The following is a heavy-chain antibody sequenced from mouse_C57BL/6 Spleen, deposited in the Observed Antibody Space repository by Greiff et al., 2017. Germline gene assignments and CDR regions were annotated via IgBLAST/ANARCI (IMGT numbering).Heavy chain of an antibody. CDR1: GYTFTSYW. CDR2: IYPGNSDT. V-gene: IGHV1-5*01. Sequence: VQLQQSGTVLARPGASVKMSCKTSGYTFTSYWMHWVKQRPGQGLEWIGAIYPGNSDTSYNQKFKGKAKLTAVTSASTAYMELSSLTNEDSAVYYCTRSNYGSFYFDYWGQGTTLTVSS. D-gene: IGHD1-1*01. CDR3: TRSNYGSFYFDY. J-gene: IGHJ2*01.